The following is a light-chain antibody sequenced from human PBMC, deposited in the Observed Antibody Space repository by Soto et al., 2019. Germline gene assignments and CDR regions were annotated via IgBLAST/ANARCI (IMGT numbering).Light chain of an antibody. CDR3: CSYAGSSTII. J-gene: IGLJ2*01. V-gene: IGLV2-23*02. CDR1: TSDVGSYNL. CDR2: EVT. Sequence: QLVLTQPASVSGSPGQSITISCTGTTSDVGSYNLVSWYQQHPGKAPKLMIYEVTKRPSGISNRFSGSKSGNTASLTISGLQAEDEADYYCCSYAGSSTIIFGGGTKVTVL.